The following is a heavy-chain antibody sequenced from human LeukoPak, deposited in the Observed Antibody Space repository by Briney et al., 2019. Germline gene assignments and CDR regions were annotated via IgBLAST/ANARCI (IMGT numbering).Heavy chain of an antibody. CDR2: ISGSGGST. D-gene: IGHD5-24*01. CDR1: GFTFSSYA. Sequence: GGSLRLSCAASGFTFSSYAMSWVRRAPGKGLEWVSAISGSGGSTYYADSVKGRFTISRDNSKNTLYLQMNSLRAEDTAVYYCAKDGYKDNAADYWGQGTLVTVSS. J-gene: IGHJ4*02. CDR3: AKDGYKDNAADY. V-gene: IGHV3-23*01.